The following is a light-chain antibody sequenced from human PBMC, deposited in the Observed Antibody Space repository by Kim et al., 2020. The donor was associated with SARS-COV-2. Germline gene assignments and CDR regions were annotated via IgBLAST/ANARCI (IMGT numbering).Light chain of an antibody. V-gene: IGKV1-16*01. CDR2: AAS. Sequence: ASVGDRVTITCQASQYISNDLDWYQQKPGKAPKPLIYAASSLESGVPSRFSGSGSGTDFTLTISNLQPEDFATYYCQQYDNDPFTFGPGTKVDIK. CDR1: QYISND. J-gene: IGKJ3*01. CDR3: QQYDNDPFT.